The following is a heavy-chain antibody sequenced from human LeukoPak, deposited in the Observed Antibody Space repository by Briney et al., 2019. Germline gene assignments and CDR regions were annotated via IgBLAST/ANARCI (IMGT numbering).Heavy chain of an antibody. D-gene: IGHD2-21*01. J-gene: IGHJ4*02. CDR2: INPSGGST. Sequence: ASVKVSCKASGYTFTSYYMHWVRQAPGQGLEWMGIINPSGGSTSYAQKFQGRVTMTRDTPTSTVYMELSSLRSEDTAVYYCARVGGLYCGGDCYDYWGQGTLVTVSS. CDR1: GYTFTSYY. V-gene: IGHV1-46*03. CDR3: ARVGGLYCGGDCYDY.